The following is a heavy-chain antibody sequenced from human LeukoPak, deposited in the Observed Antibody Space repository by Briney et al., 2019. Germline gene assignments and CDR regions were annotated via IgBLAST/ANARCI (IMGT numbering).Heavy chain of an antibody. CDR2: MNPNRGDT. CDR1: GYTFTGYY. Sequence: ASVKVSCKASGYTFTGYYIHWMRQPPGQGLEWMGWMNPNRGDTSYAQKFQGRVTMTRDTPINTAYMELSGLTSDDTAVYYCGRRRIDCSDTGCYVDYWGQGTLVTVSS. V-gene: IGHV1-2*02. J-gene: IGHJ4*03. CDR3: GRRRIDCSDTGCYVDY. D-gene: IGHD2-15*01.